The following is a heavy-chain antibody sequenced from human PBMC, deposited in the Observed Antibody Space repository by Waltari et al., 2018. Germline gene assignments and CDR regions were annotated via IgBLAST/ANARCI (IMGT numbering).Heavy chain of an antibody. CDR2: IYYSGST. CDR3: ARDRGGWYGRWNDAFDI. D-gene: IGHD6-19*01. V-gene: IGHV4-39*07. J-gene: IGHJ3*02. Sequence: QLQLQESGPGLVKPSETLSLTCTVSGGSISSSSYYWGWIRQPPGQGLEWIGSIYYSGSTYYNPSLKSRVTISVDTSKNQFSLKLSSVTAADTAVYYCARDRGGWYGRWNDAFDIWGQGTMVTVSS. CDR1: GGSISSSSYY.